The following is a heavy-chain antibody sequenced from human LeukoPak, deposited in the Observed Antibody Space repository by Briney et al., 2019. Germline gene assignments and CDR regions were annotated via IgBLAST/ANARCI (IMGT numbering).Heavy chain of an antibody. CDR2: ISGSGGST. Sequence: QPGGSLRLSCAASGFTFSSYAMNWVRQAPGKGLECVSTISGSGGSTYYADSVKGRFTISRDNSKNTLYVQMNSLRAEDTAVYYCAKRAYDYGDYIDYWGQGTLVTVSS. D-gene: IGHD4-17*01. CDR1: GFTFSSYA. V-gene: IGHV3-23*01. CDR3: AKRAYDYGDYIDY. J-gene: IGHJ4*02.